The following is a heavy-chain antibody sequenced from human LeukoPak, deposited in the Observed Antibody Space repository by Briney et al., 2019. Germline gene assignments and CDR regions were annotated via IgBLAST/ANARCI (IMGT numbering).Heavy chain of an antibody. Sequence: ASVKVSCKASGYIFTSYYMHWVRQAPGQGLEWMGIINPSGGSTKYAQKFQGRVTMTRDTSTSTVYMELSSLRSEDTAVYYCATVQNLGDFDYWGQGTLVTVSS. D-gene: IGHD3-16*01. CDR1: GYIFTSYY. CDR3: ATVQNLGDFDY. V-gene: IGHV1-46*01. CDR2: INPSGGST. J-gene: IGHJ4*02.